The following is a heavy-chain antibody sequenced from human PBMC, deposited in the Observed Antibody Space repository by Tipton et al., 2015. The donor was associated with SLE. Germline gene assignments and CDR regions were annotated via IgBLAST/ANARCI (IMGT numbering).Heavy chain of an antibody. V-gene: IGHV4-31*11. CDR3: ARAQVRDYYDSSAQIDY. CDR1: GGSFSGYY. J-gene: IGHJ4*02. Sequence: TLSLTCAVYGGSFSGYYWSWIRQHPGKGLEWIGYIYYSGSTYYNPSLKSRVTISVDTSKNQFSLKLSSVTAADTAVYYCARAQVRDYYDSSAQIDYWGQGTLVTVSS. CDR2: IYYSGST. D-gene: IGHD3-22*01.